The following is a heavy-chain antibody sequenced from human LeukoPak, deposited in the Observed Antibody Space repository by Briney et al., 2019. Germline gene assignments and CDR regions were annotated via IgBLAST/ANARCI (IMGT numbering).Heavy chain of an antibody. Sequence: ASVKVSCKASGYTFTSYDINWVRQVTGQGLEWMGWMNPNSGNTGYAQKFQGRVTMTRNTSISTAYMELSSLRSEDTAVYYCARRSRSYGSGNIGGYWGQGTLVTVSS. D-gene: IGHD3-10*01. CDR1: GYTFTSYD. J-gene: IGHJ4*02. CDR3: ARRSRSYGSGNIGGY. CDR2: MNPNSGNT. V-gene: IGHV1-8*01.